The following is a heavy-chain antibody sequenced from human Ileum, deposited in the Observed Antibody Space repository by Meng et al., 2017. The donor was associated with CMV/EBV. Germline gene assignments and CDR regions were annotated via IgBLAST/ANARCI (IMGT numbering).Heavy chain of an antibody. CDR1: GDSLSSTSHH. CDR3: ARVRVHSSGWRPFDY. CDR2: IYYTGNS. D-gene: IGHD6-19*01. J-gene: IGHJ4*02. V-gene: IGHV4-39*07. Sequence: SETLSLTCAVSGDSLSSTSHHWGWLRQPPGQGLEWIGNIYYTGNSYYNPSLKSRVNILTDTSKNQFSLRLDFVTAADTAMYYCARVRVHSSGWRPFDYWGRGTLVTVSS.